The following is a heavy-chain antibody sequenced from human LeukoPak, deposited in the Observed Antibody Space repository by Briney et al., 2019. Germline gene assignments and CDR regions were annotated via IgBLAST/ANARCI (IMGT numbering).Heavy chain of an antibody. CDR3: ATQPISLSSFP. CDR1: GFTFSNYE. D-gene: IGHD2-21*01. Sequence: GGSLRLSCAASGFTFSNYEMNWVRQAPGKGLEWVSYISSSGAASYYADSVKGRFSISRDNAKNSLFLQMNSLRAEDTALYYCATQPISLSSFPWGQGTLVTVSS. CDR2: ISSSGAAS. J-gene: IGHJ5*02. V-gene: IGHV3-48*03.